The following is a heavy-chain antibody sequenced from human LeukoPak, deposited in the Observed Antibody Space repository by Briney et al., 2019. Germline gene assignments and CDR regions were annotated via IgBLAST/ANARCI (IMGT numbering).Heavy chain of an antibody. J-gene: IGHJ4*02. V-gene: IGHV4-59*08. Sequence: PSETLSLTCTVSGGSISSYYWSWIRQPPGKGLEWIGYIFDSGSTNYNLSLKSRVTISVDTSKNQLSLKLTSVTAADTAVYYCARAASSGWYGDSWGQGVLVTVSS. CDR1: GGSISSYY. D-gene: IGHD6-19*01. CDR2: IFDSGST. CDR3: ARAASSGWYGDS.